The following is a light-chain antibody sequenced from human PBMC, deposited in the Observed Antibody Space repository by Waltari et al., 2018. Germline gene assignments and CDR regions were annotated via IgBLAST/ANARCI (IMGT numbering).Light chain of an antibody. V-gene: IGKV3-20*01. J-gene: IGKJ2*01. CDR2: GAA. CDR1: QRRTKRY. CDR3: QQYGSSVLYT. Sequence: ASQRRTKRYLAWYRQKPGRAPRLLIYGAASRAAGMTDRFSGSGSGTDLTLTIRRLEPEDFAVYYCQQYGSSVLYTFGQGTKLEIK.